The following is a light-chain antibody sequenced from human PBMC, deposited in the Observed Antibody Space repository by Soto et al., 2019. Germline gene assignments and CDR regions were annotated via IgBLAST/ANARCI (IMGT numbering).Light chain of an antibody. J-gene: IGKJ1*01. CDR2: GAS. CDR3: QQYNTWPPWT. CDR1: QSVSSN. Sequence: EIVMTQSPATLSVSPGERATLSCRASQSVSSNLAWYQQKPGPAPRLLIYGASTRATGIPARFSGSGSGTEFTLTISSLQSEDFAVYYCQQYNTWPPWTFGQGTKVEIK. V-gene: IGKV3-15*01.